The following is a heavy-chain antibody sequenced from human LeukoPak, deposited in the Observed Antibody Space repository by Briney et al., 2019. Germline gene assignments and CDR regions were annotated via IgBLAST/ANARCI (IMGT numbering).Heavy chain of an antibody. CDR1: GYTLTELS. CDR2: FDPEDGET. J-gene: IGHJ4*02. V-gene: IGHV1-24*01. D-gene: IGHD3-10*01. Sequence: ASVKVSCKVSGYTLTELSMHWVRQAPGKGREWMGGFDPEDGETIYAQKFQGRVTMTEDTSTDTAYMELSSLRSEDTAVYYCATAGYYYGSGSFFDYWGQGTLVTVSS. CDR3: ATAGYYYGSGSFFDY.